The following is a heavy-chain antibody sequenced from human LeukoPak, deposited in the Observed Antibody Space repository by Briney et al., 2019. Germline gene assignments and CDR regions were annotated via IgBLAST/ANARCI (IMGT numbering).Heavy chain of an antibody. CDR3: ARQCGSGFWFFDN. D-gene: IGHD3-10*01. CDR2: IYYSGST. CDR1: GGSISSSTYW. J-gene: IGHJ4*02. V-gene: IGHV4-39*01. Sequence: SETLSLTCSVSGGSISSSTYWWAWIRQPPGKGLEWIGSIYYSGSTHYNPSLKSRVTISVDTSNNQFSLKLTSVTAADTAVYYCARQCGSGFWFFDNWGQGTLVTVSS.